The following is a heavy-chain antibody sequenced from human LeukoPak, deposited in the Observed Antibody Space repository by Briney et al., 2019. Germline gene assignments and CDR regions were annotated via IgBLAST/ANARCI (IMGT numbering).Heavy chain of an antibody. CDR1: GFIFGDYT. D-gene: IGHD3-22*01. CDR2: IRSKAYGGTT. Sequence: GGSLRLSCTASGFIFGDYTMNWVRQAPGKGLEWVGFIRSKAYGGTTEYAASVKSRFTISRDDSKTIAYLQMNSLKTEDTALYYCTRDRIGYYYNWFDPWGQGTLVTVSS. CDR3: TRDRIGYYYNWFDP. V-gene: IGHV3-49*04. J-gene: IGHJ5*02.